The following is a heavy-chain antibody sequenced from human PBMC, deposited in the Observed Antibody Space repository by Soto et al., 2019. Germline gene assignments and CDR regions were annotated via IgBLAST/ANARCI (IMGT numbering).Heavy chain of an antibody. CDR2: ISYDGSNK. V-gene: IGHV3-30-3*01. D-gene: IGHD3-3*01. J-gene: IGHJ6*02. CDR1: GFTFSSYA. CDR3: ARDYDFWSGYSPYYYGMDV. Sequence: GESLKISCAASGFTFSSYAMHWVRQAPGKGLEWVAVISYDGSNKYYADSVKGRFTISRDNSKNTLYLQMNSLRAEDTAVYYCARDYDFWSGYSPYYYGMDVWGQGTTVTVS.